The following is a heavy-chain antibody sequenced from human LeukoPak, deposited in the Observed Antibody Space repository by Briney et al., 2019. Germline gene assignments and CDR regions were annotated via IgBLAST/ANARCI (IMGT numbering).Heavy chain of an antibody. CDR2: IYPRDGST. V-gene: IGHV1-46*01. J-gene: IGHJ5*02. CDR3: ARGRSITMIVVALGRNWFDP. D-gene: IGHD3-22*01. CDR1: GYTFTSNY. Sequence: ASVKVSCKASGYTFTSNYIHWVRQAPGQGLEWMGMIYPRDGSTSYAQKFQGRVTVTRDTSISTAYMGLSRLRSDDTAVYYCARGRSITMIVVALGRNWFDPWGQGTLVTVSS.